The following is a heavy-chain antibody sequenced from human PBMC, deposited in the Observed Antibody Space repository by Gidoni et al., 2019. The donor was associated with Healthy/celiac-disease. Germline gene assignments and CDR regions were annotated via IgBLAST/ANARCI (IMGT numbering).Heavy chain of an antibody. CDR1: GGSISSYY. D-gene: IGHD6-19*01. CDR3: ARGDGQWLVDY. Sequence: QVQLQESGPGLVKPSETLSLTCAVPGGSISSYYWSWIRQPPGKGLEWIGYIYYSGSTNYNPDLKRRVTILVDTSKNQFSLKLSSVTAADTAVYYCARGDGQWLVDYWGQGTLVTVSS. J-gene: IGHJ4*02. V-gene: IGHV4-59*01. CDR2: IYYSGST.